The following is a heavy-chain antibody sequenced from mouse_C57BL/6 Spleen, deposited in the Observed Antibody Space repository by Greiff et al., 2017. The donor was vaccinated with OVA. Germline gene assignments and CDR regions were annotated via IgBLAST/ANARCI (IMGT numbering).Heavy chain of an antibody. Sequence: EVQLVESGGDLVKPGGSLKLSCAASGFTFSSYGMSWVRQTPDKRLEWVATISSGGSYTYYPDSVKGRFTISRDNAKNTLYLQMSSLKSEDTAMYYCARQGPYGSSHYFDYWGQGTTLTVSS. V-gene: IGHV5-6*01. CDR1: GFTFSSYG. CDR2: ISSGGSYT. D-gene: IGHD1-1*01. J-gene: IGHJ2*01. CDR3: ARQGPYGSSHYFDY.